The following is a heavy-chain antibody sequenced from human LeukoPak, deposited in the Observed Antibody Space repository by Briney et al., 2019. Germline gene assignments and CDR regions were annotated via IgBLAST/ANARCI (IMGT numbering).Heavy chain of an antibody. V-gene: IGHV3-7*03. D-gene: IGHD6-6*01. CDR1: GFTFSGYW. Sequence: GGSLRLSCAASGFTFSGYWMNWVRQAPGKGLEWVANINHDGSEKYYVDSVKGRFTISRDNSKNTLYLQMNSLRAEDTAVYYCARSRVAARPTYFDYWGQGTLVTVSS. J-gene: IGHJ4*02. CDR3: ARSRVAARPTYFDY. CDR2: INHDGSEK.